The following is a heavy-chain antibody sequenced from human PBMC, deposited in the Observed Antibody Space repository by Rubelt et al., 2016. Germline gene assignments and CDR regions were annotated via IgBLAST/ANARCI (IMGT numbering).Heavy chain of an antibody. CDR1: GFTFTTSG. J-gene: IGHJ4*02. CDR2: IVYSGDHQ. D-gene: IGHD2/OR15-2a*01. CDR3: ARDGGHTHKYYDFFDY. V-gene: IGHV3-48*01. Sequence: EEQLVESGGGLVQPGRSLRLSCAASGFTFTTSGMTWIRQAPGKGLEWVSTIVYSGDHQYYAVSVKGRFTISRDNAKNSLYLHMNNLRAEDTAVYYCARDGGHTHKYYDFFDYWGQGALVTVSS.